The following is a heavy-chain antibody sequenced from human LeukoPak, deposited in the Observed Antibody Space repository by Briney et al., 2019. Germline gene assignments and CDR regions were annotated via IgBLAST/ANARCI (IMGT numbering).Heavy chain of an antibody. D-gene: IGHD5-18*01. J-gene: IGHJ5*02. Sequence: EASVKVSCKASGYTFTGYYMHWVRQAPGQGLEWMGWINPNSGGTNYAQKFQGRVTMTRDTSISTAYMELSRLRSDDTAVYYCARDGGYSYGYNWFDPWGQGTLVTVSS. V-gene: IGHV1-2*02. CDR2: INPNSGGT. CDR1: GYTFTGYY. CDR3: ARDGGYSYGYNWFDP.